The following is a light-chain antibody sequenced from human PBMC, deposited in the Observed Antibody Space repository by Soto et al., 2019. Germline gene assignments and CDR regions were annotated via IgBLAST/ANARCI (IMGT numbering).Light chain of an antibody. J-gene: IGKJ5*01. CDR2: GIS. CDR3: QQYTQWPIT. Sequence: EVLLPQSSTTLSVSPGERATLSCRPSQRVSSNYLAWYQQKPGQAPRLLVYGISSRATGIPDRFSASGSGTEFTLTISSLQPEDFAVYYCQQYTQWPITFGQGTRLEIK. CDR1: QRVSSNY. V-gene: IGKV3D-15*01.